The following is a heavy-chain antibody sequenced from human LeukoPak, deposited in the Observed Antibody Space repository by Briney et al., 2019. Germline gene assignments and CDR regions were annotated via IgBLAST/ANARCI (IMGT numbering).Heavy chain of an antibody. CDR1: GFTFGDYA. Sequence: PGGSLRLSCTASGFTFGDYAMSWFRQAPGKGLEWVGFIRSKAYGGTTEYAASVKGRFTISRDDSKSIAYLQMNSLKTKDTAVYYCTMENIKRGRDGYNFHYWGQGTLVTVSS. CDR3: TMENIKRGRDGYNFHY. J-gene: IGHJ4*02. D-gene: IGHD5-24*01. V-gene: IGHV3-49*03. CDR2: IRSKAYGGTT.